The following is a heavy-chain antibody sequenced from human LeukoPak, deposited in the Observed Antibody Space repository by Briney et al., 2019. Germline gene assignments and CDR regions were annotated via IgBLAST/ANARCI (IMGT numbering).Heavy chain of an antibody. CDR1: GXSFTSYW. Sequence: GESLKISFKGSGXSFTSYWIGWVRQMPGKVLEWMGIIYPGDSDTRYSPSFQGQVTISADKSISTAYLQWSSLKASDTAMYYCARRRSGELSDYWGQGTLVTVSS. D-gene: IGHD3-10*01. J-gene: IGHJ4*02. CDR3: ARRRSGELSDY. V-gene: IGHV5-51*01. CDR2: IYPGDSDT.